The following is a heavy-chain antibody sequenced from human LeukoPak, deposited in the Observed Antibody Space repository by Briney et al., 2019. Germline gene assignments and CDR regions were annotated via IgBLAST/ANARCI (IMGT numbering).Heavy chain of an antibody. CDR1: GGSISSSSYY. Sequence: SETQSLTCTVSGGSISSSSYYWGWIRQPPGKGLEWIGSIYYSGSTYYNPSLKSRVTISVDTSKNQFSLKLSSVTAADTAVYYCARVEWFGELPYYYYGMDVWGQGTTVTVSS. CDR2: IYYSGST. D-gene: IGHD3-10*01. J-gene: IGHJ6*02. V-gene: IGHV4-39*07. CDR3: ARVEWFGELPYYYYGMDV.